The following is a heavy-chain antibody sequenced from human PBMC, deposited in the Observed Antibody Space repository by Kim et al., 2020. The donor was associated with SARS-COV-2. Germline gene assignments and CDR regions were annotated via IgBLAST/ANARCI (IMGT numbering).Heavy chain of an antibody. V-gene: IGHV2-5*02. D-gene: IGHD2-21*01. Sequence: SGPTLVNPTQTLTLTCSFSGFSLNTSGVGVGWIRQPPGKALEWLAVIYWDDDKRYSPSLKTRLTVTKDTPKNQVVLRMTNMDSVETATYYCALSSSWGDYDYWGQGTLVTVSS. CDR1: GFSLNTSGVG. J-gene: IGHJ4*02. CDR2: IYWDDDK. CDR3: ALSSSWGDYDY.